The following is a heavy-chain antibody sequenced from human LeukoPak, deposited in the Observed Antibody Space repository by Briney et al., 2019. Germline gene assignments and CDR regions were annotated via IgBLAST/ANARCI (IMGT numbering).Heavy chain of an antibody. V-gene: IGHV3-21*01. CDR2: ISTSSIYI. D-gene: IGHD6-13*01. CDR3: ASIRMGAAAGYDPYYFDY. Sequence: GGTLRLSCAASGFTFSTYRMNWVRQAPGKGLQWVSSISTSSIYIYYADSVKGRFTISRDNAKNSLYLQMNSLRAEDTAVYYCASIRMGAAAGYDPYYFDYWGQGTLVTVSS. J-gene: IGHJ4*02. CDR1: GFTFSTYR.